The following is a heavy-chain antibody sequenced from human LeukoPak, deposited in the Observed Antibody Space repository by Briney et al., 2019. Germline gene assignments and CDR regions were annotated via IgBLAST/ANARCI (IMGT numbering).Heavy chain of an antibody. CDR1: GGSISSGGYY. J-gene: IGHJ4*02. Sequence: SQTLSLTCTVSGGSISSGGYYWSWIRQHPGKGLEWIGYIYYSGSTYYNPSLKSRVTISVDTSKNQFSLKLSSVTAADTAVYYCARENSGSYREFDYWGQGTLVTVSS. CDR3: ARENSGSYREFDY. V-gene: IGHV4-31*03. D-gene: IGHD1-26*01. CDR2: IYYSGST.